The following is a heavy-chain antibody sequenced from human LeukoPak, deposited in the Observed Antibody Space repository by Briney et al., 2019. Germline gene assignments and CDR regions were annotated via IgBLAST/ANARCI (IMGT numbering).Heavy chain of an antibody. CDR2: ISSSGSTI. CDR1: GFTFSDYY. J-gene: IGHJ4*02. Sequence: PGGSLRLSCAASGFTFSDYYMGWIRQAPGKGLEWVSYISSSGSTIYYADSVKGRFTISRDNAKNSLYLQMNSLRAEDTAVYYCARDADSSGWYPRPFDYWGQGTLVTVSS. CDR3: ARDADSSGWYPRPFDY. V-gene: IGHV3-11*01. D-gene: IGHD6-19*01.